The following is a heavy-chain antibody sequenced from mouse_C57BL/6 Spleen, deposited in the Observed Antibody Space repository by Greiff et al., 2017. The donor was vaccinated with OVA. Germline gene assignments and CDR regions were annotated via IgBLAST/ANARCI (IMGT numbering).Heavy chain of an antibody. V-gene: IGHV14-4*01. Sequence: VQLQQSGAELVRPGASVTLSCTASGFNIKDDYMHWVKQRPEQGLEWIGWIDPENGDTEYASKFQGKATITADTSSNTAYLQLSSLTSEDTAVYYCTTGLLRDYWGQGTLVTVSA. CDR2: IDPENGDT. CDR1: GFNIKDDY. CDR3: TTGLLRDY. J-gene: IGHJ3*01.